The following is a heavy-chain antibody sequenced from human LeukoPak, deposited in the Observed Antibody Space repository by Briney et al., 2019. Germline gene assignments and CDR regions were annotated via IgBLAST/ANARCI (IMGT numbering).Heavy chain of an antibody. Sequence: GGSLRLSCAASRFTFDEYGMSWVRQTAGKGLEWVSAISGSGGSTYYADSVKGRFIISRDNSKNTLYLQMNSLRAEDTAVYYCANDGAYYDSSTDAFDIWGQGTMVTVSS. CDR1: RFTFDEYG. D-gene: IGHD3-22*01. CDR2: ISGSGGST. J-gene: IGHJ3*02. CDR3: ANDGAYYDSSTDAFDI. V-gene: IGHV3-23*01.